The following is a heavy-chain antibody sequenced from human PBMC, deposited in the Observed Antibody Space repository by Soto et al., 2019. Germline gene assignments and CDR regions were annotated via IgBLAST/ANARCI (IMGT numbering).Heavy chain of an antibody. D-gene: IGHD3-22*01. J-gene: IGHJ3*02. CDR3: ARGGYYYDSSGYWDDAFDI. Sequence: EVQLLESGGGLVQPGGSLRLPCAASGFTFSSYSMNWVRQAPGKGLEWVSYISSSSSTIYYADSVKGRFTISRDNAKNSLYLQMNSLRDEDTAVYYCARGGYYYDSSGYWDDAFDIWGQGTMVTVSS. CDR2: ISSSSSTI. CDR1: GFTFSSYS. V-gene: IGHV3-48*02.